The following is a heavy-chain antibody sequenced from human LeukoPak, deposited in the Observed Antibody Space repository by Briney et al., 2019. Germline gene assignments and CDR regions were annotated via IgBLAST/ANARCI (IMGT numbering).Heavy chain of an antibody. V-gene: IGHV4-59*01. CDR2: IYYNGDT. CDR3: ARVLRAASWRSYDY. J-gene: IGHJ4*02. CDR1: SDSISSYY. D-gene: IGHD5-18*01. Sequence: PSETLSLTCTVSSDSISSYYWSWIRQPPGKGLECIGYIYYNGDTNYNPSLKSRVIISIDTSSNQFSLRLNSMTAADTAVYYCARVLRAASWRSYDYWGQGSLVTVSS.